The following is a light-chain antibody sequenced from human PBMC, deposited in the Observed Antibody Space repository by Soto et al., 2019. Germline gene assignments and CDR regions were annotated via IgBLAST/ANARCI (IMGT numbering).Light chain of an antibody. CDR3: CSYAGSSTSWV. J-gene: IGLJ3*02. CDR2: EDS. Sequence: QSALTQPASVSGSPGQSITISCTGTSSDAGNYNFVSWYQQHPDKAPKVIIYEDSTRPSGVSNRISGSKSGNTASLTISGLQAEDEADYYCCSYAGSSTSWVFGGGTKLTVL. CDR1: SSDAGNYNF. V-gene: IGLV2-23*01.